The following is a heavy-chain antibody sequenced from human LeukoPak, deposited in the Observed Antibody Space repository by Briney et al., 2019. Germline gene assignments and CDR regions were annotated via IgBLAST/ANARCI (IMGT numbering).Heavy chain of an antibody. CDR1: GFIFRNYA. J-gene: IGHJ4*02. D-gene: IGHD5-24*01. Sequence: GGSLRLSCAGSGFIFRNYAMSWVRQAPGMGLEWVSAISGSGVGTNYADSVKGRFTISRDNSKNTLYLQMNSLRAEDTAVYYCARDDGFSYFDYWGQGTLVTVSS. CDR2: ISGSGVGT. CDR3: ARDDGFSYFDY. V-gene: IGHV3-23*01.